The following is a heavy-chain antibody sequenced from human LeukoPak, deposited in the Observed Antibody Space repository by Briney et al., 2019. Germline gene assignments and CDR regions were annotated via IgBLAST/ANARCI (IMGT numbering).Heavy chain of an antibody. J-gene: IGHJ3*02. D-gene: IGHD3-9*01. V-gene: IGHV3-30*02. CDR2: IRYDGSNK. Sequence: GRSMRLSCAASGFTFSSYGIHWARQAPGKGLEWVAFIRYDGSNKDYVDSVKGRFTISRDNSKNALFLQMNSLRAEDTAVYYCAKGGGRGAPGCFDIWGQGTMVTVSS. CDR3: AKGGGRGAPGCFDI. CDR1: GFTFSSYG.